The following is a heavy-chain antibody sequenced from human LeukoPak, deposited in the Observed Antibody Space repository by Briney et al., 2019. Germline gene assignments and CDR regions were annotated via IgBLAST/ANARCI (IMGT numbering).Heavy chain of an antibody. J-gene: IGHJ6*02. Sequence: GGSLRLSCAASGYTVSSNYMSWVRQAPGKGLEWVSVIYSGGSTYYADSVKGRFTISRDNSTNTLYLQINSLRAEDTAVYFCARDPDYYGMDVWGQGTTVTVSS. CDR1: GYTVSSNY. D-gene: IGHD3-10*01. V-gene: IGHV3-53*01. CDR3: ARDPDYYGMDV. CDR2: IYSGGST.